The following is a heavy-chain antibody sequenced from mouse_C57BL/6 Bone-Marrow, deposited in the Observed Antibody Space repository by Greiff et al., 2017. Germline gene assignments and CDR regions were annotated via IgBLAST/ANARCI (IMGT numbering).Heavy chain of an antibody. CDR2: ISSGGSYT. J-gene: IGHJ1*03. CDR3: ARRGSRYCDV. CDR1: GFTFSSYG. V-gene: IGHV5-6*01. Sequence: EVQRVESGGDLVKPGGSLKLSCAASGFTFSSYGMSWVRQTPDKRLEWVATISSGGSYTYYQDSVKGRFTIAIDNATTTLYLQMSSLKSEDTAMYSCARRGSRYCDVWGTGTTVTVSS.